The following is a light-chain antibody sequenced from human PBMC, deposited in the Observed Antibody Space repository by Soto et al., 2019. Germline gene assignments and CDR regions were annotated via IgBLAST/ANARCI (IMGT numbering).Light chain of an antibody. J-gene: IGLJ3*02. V-gene: IGLV1-40*01. CDR2: GNS. CDR3: QSYDSSLSGWV. Sequence: QSALTQPPSESGAPGQMVTICCTGSSSNIGAGYVVHWYQQLPGTAPKLLIYGNSNRPSGVPDRFSGSKSGTSASLAITGLQAEDEADYYCQSYDSSLSGWVFGGGTKLTVL. CDR1: SSNIGAGYV.